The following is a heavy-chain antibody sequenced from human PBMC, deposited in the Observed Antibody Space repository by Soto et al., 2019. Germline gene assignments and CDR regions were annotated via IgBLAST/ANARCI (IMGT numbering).Heavy chain of an antibody. CDR3: TREHCTNGVCYRGDY. CDR2: IRSKAYGGTT. Sequence: GGSLRLSCTASGFTFGDYAMSWFRQAPGKGLEWVGFIRSKAYGGTTEYAASVKGRFTISRDDSKSIAYLQMNSLKTEDTAVYYCTREHCTNGVCYRGDYWGQGTLVTVSS. J-gene: IGHJ4*02. D-gene: IGHD2-8*01. V-gene: IGHV3-49*03. CDR1: GFTFGDYA.